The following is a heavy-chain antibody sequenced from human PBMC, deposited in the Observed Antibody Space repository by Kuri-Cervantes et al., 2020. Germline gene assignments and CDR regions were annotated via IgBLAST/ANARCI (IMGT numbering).Heavy chain of an antibody. J-gene: IGHJ6*02. CDR3: ARKRSTYYDFWQYYYYYGMDV. V-gene: IGHV1-69*13. Sequence: SVKVSCKASGGTFSSYAISWVRQAPGQGLEWMGGIIPIFGTANYAQKFQGRVTITADESTSTAYMELSSLRSEDTAVYYCARKRSTYYDFWQYYYYYGMDVWGQGTTVTVSS. CDR2: IIPIFGTA. CDR1: GGTFSSYA. D-gene: IGHD3-3*01.